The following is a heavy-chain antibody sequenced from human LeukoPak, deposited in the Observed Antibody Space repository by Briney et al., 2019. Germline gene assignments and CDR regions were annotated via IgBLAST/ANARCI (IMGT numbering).Heavy chain of an antibody. CDR2: IYYSGST. CDR3: ARRPDIVVVPAAIIWFDP. V-gene: IGHV4-59*01. J-gene: IGHJ5*02. Sequence: PSETLSLTCTVSGGSISSYYWSWIRQPPGKGLEWIGYIYYSGSTNYNPSLKSRVTISVDTSKNQFSLKLSSVTAADTAVYYCARRPDIVVVPAAIIWFDPWGQGTLVTVSS. D-gene: IGHD2-2*02. CDR1: GGSISSYY.